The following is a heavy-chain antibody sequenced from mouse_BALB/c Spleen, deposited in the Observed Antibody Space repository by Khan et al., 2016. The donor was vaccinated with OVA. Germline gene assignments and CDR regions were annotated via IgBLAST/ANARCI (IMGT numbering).Heavy chain of an antibody. CDR3: ARETSYWYFDV. D-gene: IGHD1-3*01. CDR1: GYTFTNYR. CDR2: INTYTGEP. J-gene: IGHJ1*01. Sequence: QIQLVQSGPELKKPGETVKISCMASGYTFTNYRMNWMKQAPGKGLKWMGWINTYTGEPTYADDFKGRFAFSLETSANTAYLQINNLTNEDMASYFCARETSYWYFDVWGAGTTVTVSS. V-gene: IGHV9-1*02.